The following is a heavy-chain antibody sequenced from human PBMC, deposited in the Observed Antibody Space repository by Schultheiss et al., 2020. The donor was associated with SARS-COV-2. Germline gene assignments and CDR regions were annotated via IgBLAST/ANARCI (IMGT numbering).Heavy chain of an antibody. J-gene: IGHJ4*02. V-gene: IGHV3-7*03. D-gene: IGHD5/OR15-5a*01. CDR1: GFTFSCYG. Sequence: GGSLRLSCAASGFTFSCYGMHWVRQAPGKGLEWVANIKQDGSEKYYVDSVKGRFTISRDNSKNTLYLQMNSLRAEDTALYYCANLYEKGYFDYWGQGTLVTVSS. CDR2: IKQDGSEK. CDR3: ANLYEKGYFDY.